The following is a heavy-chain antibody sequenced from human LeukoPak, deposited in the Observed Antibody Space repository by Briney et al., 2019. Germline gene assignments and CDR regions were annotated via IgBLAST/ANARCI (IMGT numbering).Heavy chain of an antibody. J-gene: IGHJ4*02. CDR1: GFIFTDYG. V-gene: IGHV3-33*06. Sequence: GGSLRLFCAASGFIFTDYGFQWVRQARGEGLEWVAAIWSDATNMYYANSVKGRFFIQRDDYQNTVYLEMSSLRAEDTAIYYCAKDAQRGFDYSNSFQYWGQGSLVTVSS. D-gene: IGHD4-11*01. CDR2: IWSDATNM. CDR3: AKDAQRGFDYSNSFQY.